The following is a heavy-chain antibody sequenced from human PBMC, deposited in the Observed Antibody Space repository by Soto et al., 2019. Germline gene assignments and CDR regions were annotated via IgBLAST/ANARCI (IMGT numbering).Heavy chain of an antibody. CDR2: ISSSCSTI. J-gene: IGHJ6*03. CDR3: ASSPSARRAYYYYYMDV. V-gene: IGHV3-11*01. CDR1: GFTFSDYY. Sequence: PGGSLRLSCAASGFTFSDYYMSWIRQAPGKGLEWVSYISSSCSTIYYADSVKGRFTISRDNAKNSLYLQMNSLRAEDTSVYYCASSPSARRAYYYYYMDVWGKGTTVTVSS.